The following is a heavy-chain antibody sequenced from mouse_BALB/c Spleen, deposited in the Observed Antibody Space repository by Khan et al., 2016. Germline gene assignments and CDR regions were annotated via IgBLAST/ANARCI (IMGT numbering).Heavy chain of an antibody. CDR2: ISYSGST. D-gene: IGHD2-14*01. CDR1: GYSITSDYA. CDR3: ARCHRYDEAMDY. Sequence: EVQLVESGPGLVKPSQSLSLTCTVTGYSITSDYAWNWIRQFPGNKLEWMGYISYSGSTSYNPSLKSRISITRDTSKNQFFLQLNSVTTEDTARYYCARCHRYDEAMDYWGQGTSVTVSS. J-gene: IGHJ4*01. V-gene: IGHV3-2*02.